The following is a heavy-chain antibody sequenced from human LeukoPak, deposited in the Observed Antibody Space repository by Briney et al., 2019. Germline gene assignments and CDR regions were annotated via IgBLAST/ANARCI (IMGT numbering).Heavy chain of an antibody. V-gene: IGHV3-48*03. J-gene: IGHJ4*02. CDR1: GFTFSSYE. D-gene: IGHD6-13*01. Sequence: GGSLRLSCAASGFTFSSYEMNWVRQAPGKGLEWVSYICSSGSTIYYADSVKGRFTISRDNAKNSLYLQMNSLRAEDTAVYYCAREDSTLDYWGQGTLVTVSS. CDR2: ICSSGSTI. CDR3: AREDSTLDY.